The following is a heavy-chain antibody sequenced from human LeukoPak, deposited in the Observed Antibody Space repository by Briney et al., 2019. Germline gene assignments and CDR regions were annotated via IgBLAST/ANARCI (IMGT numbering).Heavy chain of an antibody. CDR2: IYSGGST. V-gene: IGHV3-53*01. J-gene: IGHJ1*01. Sequence: GGSLRLSCAASGFTVSSNYMTWVRQAPGKGLEWVSVIYSGGSTYYADSVKGRFTISRDNSKNTLYLQMSNLRAEDTAVYYCAKGVGGCSSTSCSIYFQHWGQGTLVTVSS. D-gene: IGHD2-2*01. CDR3: AKGVGGCSSTSCSIYFQH. CDR1: GFTVSSNY.